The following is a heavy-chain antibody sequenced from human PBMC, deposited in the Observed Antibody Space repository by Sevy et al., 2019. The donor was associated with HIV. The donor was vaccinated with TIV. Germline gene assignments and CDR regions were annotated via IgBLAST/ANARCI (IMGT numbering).Heavy chain of an antibody. J-gene: IGHJ4*02. CDR3: ATGRYSRWFAY. Sequence: GGSLRLSCGGSGFTLSTYWTSWVRQAPGKGLEWVANIKLDGTEKFYVDSVEGRFTISRDHAENTVSLQLNNLRPEDTALYYCATGRYSRWFAYWGQGTLVTVSS. CDR1: GFTLSTYW. V-gene: IGHV3-7*01. D-gene: IGHD1-20*01. CDR2: IKLDGTEK.